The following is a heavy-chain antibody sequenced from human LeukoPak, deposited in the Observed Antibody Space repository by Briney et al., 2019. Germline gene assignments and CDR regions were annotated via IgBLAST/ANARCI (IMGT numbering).Heavy chain of an antibody. D-gene: IGHD3-3*01. Sequence: GGSLRLSCATSGFTFRSHAMHWVRQSPGKGLEWVAQIWYDGSNKYYADSVKGRFSVSRDNSKNTLYLQMNSLRAEDTAVYYCAKDGRDYDFWSGPNWFDPWGQGTLVTVSS. CDR3: AKDGRDYDFWSGPNWFDP. CDR2: IWYDGSNK. CDR1: GFTFRSHA. V-gene: IGHV3-33*06. J-gene: IGHJ5*02.